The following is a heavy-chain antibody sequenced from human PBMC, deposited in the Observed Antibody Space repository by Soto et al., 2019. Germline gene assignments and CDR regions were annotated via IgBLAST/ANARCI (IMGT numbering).Heavy chain of an antibody. CDR3: ARDLRAGYNWNDGEFDY. CDR1: GYTFTGYY. CDR2: INPNSGGT. Sequence: QVQLVQSGAEVKKPGASVKVSCKASGYTFTGYYMHWVRQAPGQGLAWMGWINPNSGGTNYAQKFQGWVTMTRDTSISTAYMELSRLRSDDTAVYYCARDLRAGYNWNDGEFDYWGQGTLVTVSS. J-gene: IGHJ4*02. D-gene: IGHD1-1*01. V-gene: IGHV1-2*04.